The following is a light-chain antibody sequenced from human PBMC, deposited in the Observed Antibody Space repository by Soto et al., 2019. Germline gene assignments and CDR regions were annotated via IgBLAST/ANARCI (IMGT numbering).Light chain of an antibody. CDR2: STN. Sequence: VVTQEPSFSVSPGGTVTLTCGLSSGSVSTNYYPSWYQQTPGQAPRTLIYSTNTRSSGVPDRFSGSILGNKAALTITGAQADDESDYYCVLYMGSGIWVFGGGTQLTVL. J-gene: IGLJ3*02. V-gene: IGLV8-61*01. CDR3: VLYMGSGIWV. CDR1: SGSVSTNYY.